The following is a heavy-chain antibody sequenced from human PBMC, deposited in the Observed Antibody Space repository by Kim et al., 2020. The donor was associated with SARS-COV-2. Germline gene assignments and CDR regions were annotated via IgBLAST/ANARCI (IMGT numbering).Heavy chain of an antibody. D-gene: IGHD1-26*01. CDR2: ISSGGMTT. CDR3: ARDRGISGSYYTFDY. CDR1: EFTFSSYN. J-gene: IGHJ4*02. V-gene: IGHV3-48*02. Sequence: GGSLRLSCAASEFTFSSYNMNWVRQAPGKGLEWVSYISSGGMTTYYADSVKGRFTISRDNAKNSLFLQMNSLRDEDTAVYYCARDRGISGSYYTFDYWGQGTLVTVSS.